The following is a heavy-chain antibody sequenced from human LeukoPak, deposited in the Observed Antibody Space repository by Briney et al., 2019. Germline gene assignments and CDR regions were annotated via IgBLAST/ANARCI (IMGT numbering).Heavy chain of an antibody. CDR3: ASGPTAVTRSY. CDR1: GFTFSSYA. CDR2: ISGSGATT. J-gene: IGHJ4*02. D-gene: IGHD4-17*01. V-gene: IGHV3-23*01. Sequence: GGSLRLSCAASGFTFSSYAMSWVRQAPGKGLEWVSTISGSGATTYFADSVKGRFTMSRDNSKNMLYLQIHSLRAEDTAVYYCASGPTAVTRSYWGRGTLVTVSS.